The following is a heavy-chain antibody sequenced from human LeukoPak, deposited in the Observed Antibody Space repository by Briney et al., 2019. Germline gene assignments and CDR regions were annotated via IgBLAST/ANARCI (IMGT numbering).Heavy chain of an antibody. CDR2: ISAYNGNT. Sequence: EASVKVSCKASGYTFTSYGISWVRQAPGQGLEWMGWISAYNGNTNYAQKLQGRVTMTTDTSTSTAYMELRSLRSDDTAVYYCAGVRAGATYYDFWSGYYPPHFDYWGQGTLVTVSS. V-gene: IGHV1-18*01. CDR3: AGVRAGATYYDFWSGYYPPHFDY. D-gene: IGHD3-3*01. CDR1: GYTFTSYG. J-gene: IGHJ4*02.